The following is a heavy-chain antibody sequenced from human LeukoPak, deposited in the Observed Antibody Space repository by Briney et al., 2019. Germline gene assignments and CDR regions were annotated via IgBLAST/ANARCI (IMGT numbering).Heavy chain of an antibody. CDR3: ARSDYHNSGSHTVFDAFDI. D-gene: IGHD3-10*01. CDR1: GGSISSDNW. V-gene: IGHV4-4*02. Sequence: SETLSLTCAVSGGSISSDNWWCFLRQPPGKGLEWTGVIHHSGTTTYNPSLKSRLTISVDKSKNQFSLTLNSVTAADTAVYYCARSDYHNSGSHTVFDAFDIWGQGTRVTVSS. J-gene: IGHJ3*02. CDR2: IHHSGTT.